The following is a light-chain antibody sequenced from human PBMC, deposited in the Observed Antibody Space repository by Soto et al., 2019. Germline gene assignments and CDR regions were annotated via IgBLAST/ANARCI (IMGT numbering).Light chain of an antibody. CDR3: AAWDDNLSGLYV. Sequence: QSVLTQSPSASGTPGQRVTISCSGSASTIGRNYVYWYQQLPGTAPKLLIYRNSQRPSGAPDRFSGSKSGTSASLAISGLRSEDEADYYCAAWDDNLSGLYVFGAGTKATVL. CDR1: ASTIGRNY. J-gene: IGLJ1*01. CDR2: RNS. V-gene: IGLV1-47*01.